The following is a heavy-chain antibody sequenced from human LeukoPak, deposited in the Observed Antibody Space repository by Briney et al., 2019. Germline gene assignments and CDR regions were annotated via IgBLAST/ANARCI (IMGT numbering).Heavy chain of an antibody. CDR1: GGSFSGYY. Sequence: SETLSLTCAVYGGSFSGYYWSWIRQPPGKGLEWIGEINHSGSTNYNPSPKSRVTISVDTSKNQFSLKLSSVTAADTAVYYCARGVMTTVTTPTPSDYWGQGTLVTVSS. V-gene: IGHV4-34*01. CDR2: INHSGST. D-gene: IGHD4-17*01. J-gene: IGHJ4*02. CDR3: ARGVMTTVTTPTPSDY.